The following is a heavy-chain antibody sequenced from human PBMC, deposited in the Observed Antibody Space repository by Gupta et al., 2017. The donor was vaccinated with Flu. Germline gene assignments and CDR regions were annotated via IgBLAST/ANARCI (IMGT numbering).Heavy chain of an antibody. CDR2: IYTSGST. CDR1: GGSISSGSYY. V-gene: IGHV4-61*02. D-gene: IGHD2-2*01. J-gene: IGHJ6*02. CDR3: AREGVVVPAASVYYYYGMDV. Sequence: QVQLQESGPGLVKPSQTLSLTCTVSGGSISSGSYYWSWIRQPAGKGLEWIGRIYTSGSTNYNPSLKSRVTISVDTSKNQFSLKLSSVTAADTAVYYCAREGVVVPAASVYYYYGMDVWGQGTTVTVSS.